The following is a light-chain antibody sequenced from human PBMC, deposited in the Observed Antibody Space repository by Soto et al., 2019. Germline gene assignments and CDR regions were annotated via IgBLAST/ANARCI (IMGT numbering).Light chain of an antibody. CDR1: QSISSY. J-gene: IGKJ2*01. Sequence: DIQMTQSPSSLSASVGDRVTITCRASQSISSYLNWYQQKPGKAPKLLIYAASSLQSGVPSRFSGSGSGTDFTLPISSLQPEDFANYYCQQSYSTPHIFGQGTKLDIK. CDR3: QQSYSTPHI. CDR2: AAS. V-gene: IGKV1-39*01.